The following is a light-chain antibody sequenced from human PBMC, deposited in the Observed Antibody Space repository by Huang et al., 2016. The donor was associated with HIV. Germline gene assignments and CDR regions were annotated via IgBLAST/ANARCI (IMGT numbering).Light chain of an antibody. CDR1: QSVYSN. V-gene: IGKV3-15*01. Sequence: EIVMTQSPATLSVSPGERATLSCRASQSVYSNLAWYQHKPGQAPRLLIYGASPRATGIPARFSGSGSGTEFTLTISSLQSEDFAVYYCQQYNNWPPLTFGGGTKVEIK. CDR2: GAS. CDR3: QQYNNWPPLT. J-gene: IGKJ4*01.